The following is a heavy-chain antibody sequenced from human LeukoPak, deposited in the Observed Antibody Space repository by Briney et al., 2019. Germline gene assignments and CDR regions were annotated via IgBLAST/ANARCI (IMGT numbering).Heavy chain of an antibody. Sequence: ASVKVSCKASGYIFSNHGVIWVRQAPGQGLEWMGWIGGNNGNTKYAQKVQGRVTMTTDTSTSTAYMELRSLRSDDTAVYYCAAGNYLSGSYYNDRPDFDYWGQGTLVTVSS. D-gene: IGHD3-10*01. CDR2: IGGNNGNT. V-gene: IGHV1-18*01. J-gene: IGHJ4*02. CDR1: GYIFSNHG. CDR3: AAGNYLSGSYYNDRPDFDY.